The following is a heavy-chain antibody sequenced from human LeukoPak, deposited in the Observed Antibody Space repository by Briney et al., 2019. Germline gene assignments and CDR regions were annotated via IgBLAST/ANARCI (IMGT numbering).Heavy chain of an antibody. D-gene: IGHD6-19*01. V-gene: IGHV1-69*04. CDR3: ARGGSGWPPNWFDP. Sequence: SVKVSCKASGGTFSSYAISWVRQAPGQGLEWMGRIIPILGIANYAQKFQGRVTITADKSTSTAYMELSSLRSEDTAVYYCARGGSGWPPNWFDPWGQGTLVTVSS. CDR2: IIPILGIA. CDR1: GGTFSSYA. J-gene: IGHJ5*02.